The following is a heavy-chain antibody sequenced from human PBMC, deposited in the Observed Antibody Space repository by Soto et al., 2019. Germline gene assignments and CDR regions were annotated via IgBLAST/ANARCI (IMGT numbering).Heavy chain of an antibody. V-gene: IGHV5-51*01. CDR2: IYPGDSDN. CDR3: AKQWELRGYAFDI. CDR1: GYSFTSYW. Sequence: PGESLKISCKGSGYSFTSYWIGWVRQMPGKGLEWMGIIYPGDSDNRYSPSFQGQVTISADKSISTAYLQWSSLKASDTAMYYCAKQWELRGYAFDIWGQGTMVTVSS. D-gene: IGHD1-26*01. J-gene: IGHJ3*02.